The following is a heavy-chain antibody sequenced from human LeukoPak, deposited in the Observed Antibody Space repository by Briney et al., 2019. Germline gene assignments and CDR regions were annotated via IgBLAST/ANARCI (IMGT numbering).Heavy chain of an antibody. CDR3: ARDPGYYDSSGYYGLDY. Sequence: GASVKVSCKASGYTFTSYGISWVRQAPGQGLEWMGWISAYNGNTNYAQKLQGRVTMTTDTSTSTAYMELRSLRSDDTAVYYCARDPGYYDSSGYYGLDYWGQGTLVTVSS. J-gene: IGHJ4*02. V-gene: IGHV1-18*01. CDR2: ISAYNGNT. CDR1: GYTFTSYG. D-gene: IGHD3-22*01.